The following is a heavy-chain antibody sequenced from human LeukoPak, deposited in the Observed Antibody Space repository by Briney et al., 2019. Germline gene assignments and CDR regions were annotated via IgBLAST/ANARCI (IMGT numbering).Heavy chain of an antibody. Sequence: SETLSLTCSVSGASINSYYWNWIRQSPGKGLEWLGNIHYRGTTNYNPSLKSRVTLSLDSSKSQFALKVTSVTAADTAVYYCARVASDYYDSSGYYYFDYWGQGTLVTVSS. CDR1: GASINSYY. J-gene: IGHJ4*02. D-gene: IGHD3-22*01. CDR3: ARVASDYYDSSGYYYFDY. V-gene: IGHV4-59*13. CDR2: IHYRGTT.